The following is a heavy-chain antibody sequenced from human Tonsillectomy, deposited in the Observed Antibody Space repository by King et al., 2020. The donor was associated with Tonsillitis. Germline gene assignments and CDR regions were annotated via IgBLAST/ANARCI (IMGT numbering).Heavy chain of an antibody. CDR2: ISGSGGSP. J-gene: IGHJ6*02. D-gene: IGHD3-22*01. CDR1: GIPFSSYA. V-gene: IGHV3-23*04. CDR3: ARDTMIDGGYYYYGMDV. Sequence: QLVESGGGLVQPGGYLRLPCAAPGIPFSSYAMSWVRQAPGKGLEWVSTISGSGGSPYYAGNVKGRFTIPRENPENKLYLQMHRLRAEDTAVYYCARDTMIDGGYYYYGMDVWGQGTTVTVSS.